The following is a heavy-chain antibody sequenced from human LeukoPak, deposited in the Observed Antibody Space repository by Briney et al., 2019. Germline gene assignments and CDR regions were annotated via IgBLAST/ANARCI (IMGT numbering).Heavy chain of an antibody. CDR2: IKSKTDGGTT. V-gene: IGHV3-15*01. D-gene: IGHD5-12*01. CDR3: TTEEDIVATDHLDY. Sequence: GGSLRLSCAASGFTFSNAWMSWVRQAPGKGLEWVGRIKSKTDGGTTDYAAPVKGRFTISRDDSKNTPYLQMNSLKTEDTAVYYCTTEEDIVATDHLDYWGQGTLVTVSS. J-gene: IGHJ4*02. CDR1: GFTFSNAW.